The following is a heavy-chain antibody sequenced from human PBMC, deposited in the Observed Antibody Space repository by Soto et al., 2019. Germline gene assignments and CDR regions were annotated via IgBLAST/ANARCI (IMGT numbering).Heavy chain of an antibody. D-gene: IGHD6-19*01. CDR3: ARDRYSSGWYDLDY. Sequence: QVQLVESGGGVGQPGRSLRLSCGASGFTFSSYGMHWVRQAPGKGLEWVAVIWDDGSYKYYADSVKGRFTISRDNSQNTLYLQMNSLRAEDTAVYYCARDRYSSGWYDLDYWGQGTLVTVSS. J-gene: IGHJ4*02. CDR2: IWDDGSYK. V-gene: IGHV3-33*01. CDR1: GFTFSSYG.